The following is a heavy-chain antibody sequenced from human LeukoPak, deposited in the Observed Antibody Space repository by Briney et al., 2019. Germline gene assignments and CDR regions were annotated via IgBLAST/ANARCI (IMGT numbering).Heavy chain of an antibody. CDR2: INHSGST. D-gene: IGHD3-10*01. CDR1: GGSFSGYY. CDR3: ARGLLPDY. J-gene: IGHJ4*02. V-gene: IGHV4-34*01. Sequence: SETLSLTCAVYGGSFSGYYWSWVRQPPGKGLEWIGEINHSGSTNYNPSLKSRITISVDTSKNQFSLKLSSVTAADTAVYYCARGLLPDYWGQGTLVTVSS.